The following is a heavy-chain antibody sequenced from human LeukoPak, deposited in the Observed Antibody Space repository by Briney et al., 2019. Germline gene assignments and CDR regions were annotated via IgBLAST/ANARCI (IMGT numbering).Heavy chain of an antibody. D-gene: IGHD2-2*01. J-gene: IGHJ5*02. CDR2: IIPIFGTA. Sequence: SVRVSCKASGGTFSSYAISWVRQAPGQGLEWMGGIIPIFGTANYAQKFQGRVTITADKSTSTAYMELSSLRSEDTAVYYCARVARRIVVVPAATNWFDPWGQGTLVTVSS. CDR3: ARVARRIVVVPAATNWFDP. V-gene: IGHV1-69*06. CDR1: GGTFSSYA.